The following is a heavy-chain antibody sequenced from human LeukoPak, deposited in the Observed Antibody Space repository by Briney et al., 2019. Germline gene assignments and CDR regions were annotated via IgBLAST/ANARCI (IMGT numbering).Heavy chain of an antibody. CDR3: AITPWRYSSGRDAFDI. D-gene: IGHD6-19*01. CDR1: GGSFSGYY. J-gene: IGHJ3*02. Sequence: NASETLSLTCAVYGGSFSGYYWSWIRQPPGKGLEWIGEINHSGSTNYNPSLKSRVTISVDTSKNQFSLKLSSVTAADTAVYYCAITPWRYSSGRDAFDIWGQGTMVTVSS. V-gene: IGHV4-34*01. CDR2: INHSGST.